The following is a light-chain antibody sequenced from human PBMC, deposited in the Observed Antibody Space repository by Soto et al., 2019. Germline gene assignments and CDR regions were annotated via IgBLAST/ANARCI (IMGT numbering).Light chain of an antibody. V-gene: IGKV3-20*01. Sequence: EIVLTHSPGTLSLSPGERATLSCMASQIVNNYYLAWYQQKPGQAPRLVIYGASSRATGIPDRFSASRSGADFTLTISRLEPEDFAVYYCQQYASSPLTCGQGTKGDIK. CDR1: QIVNNYY. J-gene: IGKJ1*01. CDR2: GAS. CDR3: QQYASSPLT.